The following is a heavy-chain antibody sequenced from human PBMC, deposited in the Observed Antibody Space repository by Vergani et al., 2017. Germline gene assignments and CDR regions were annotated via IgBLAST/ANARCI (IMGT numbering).Heavy chain of an antibody. CDR1: GYTFTSYY. CDR3: ARHAEYSSSSGFVTQRYYFDY. D-gene: IGHD6-6*01. J-gene: IGHJ4*02. CDR2: INPSGGST. Sequence: QVQLVQSGAEVKKPGASVKVSCKASGYTFTSYYMHWVRQAPGQGLEWMGIINPSGGSTSYAQKFQGRVTMTRDTSTSTVYMELSSLKASDTAMYYCARHAEYSSSSGFVTQRYYFDYWGQGTLVTVSS. V-gene: IGHV1-46*01.